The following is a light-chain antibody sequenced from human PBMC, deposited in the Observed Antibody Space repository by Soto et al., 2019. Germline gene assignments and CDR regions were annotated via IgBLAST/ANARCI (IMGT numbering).Light chain of an antibody. J-gene: IGKJ1*01. CDR2: GAS. CDR1: QSVSSSY. Sequence: EIVFTQSPGTLSFSPGERATLSCRASQSVSSSYLAWYQQKPGQAPRLLIYGASSRATGIPDTFSGSGSGTDFTLTISRLEPEDFAVYYCQQYGSSPATFGQGTKVDIK. V-gene: IGKV3-20*01. CDR3: QQYGSSPAT.